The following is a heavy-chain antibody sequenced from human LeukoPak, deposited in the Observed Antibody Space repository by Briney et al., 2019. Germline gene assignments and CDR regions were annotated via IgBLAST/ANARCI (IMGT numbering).Heavy chain of an antibody. D-gene: IGHD3-22*01. CDR3: ARDQSSGFFRALCAFDI. J-gene: IGHJ3*02. CDR1: GFTFSSYE. Sequence: GGSLRLSCAASGFTFSSYEMNWVRQAPGKGLEWVSYISSSGSTIYYAGSVKGRFTISRDNAKNSLYLQMNSLRAEDTAVYYCARDQSSGFFRALCAFDIWGQGTMVTVSS. V-gene: IGHV3-48*03. CDR2: ISSSGSTI.